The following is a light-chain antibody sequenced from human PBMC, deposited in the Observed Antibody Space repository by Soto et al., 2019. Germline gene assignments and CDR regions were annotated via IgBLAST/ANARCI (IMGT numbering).Light chain of an antibody. CDR3: QQYYSSLLT. V-gene: IGKV4-1*01. CDR2: WAS. Sequence: DIVMTQSPDSLAVSLGERATINCKSSQTVSYSSNNKNYLAWYQQKPGQPPKLLIYWASTRESGVPDRVSGSGSGTDFTLTISSLQAEDVAVYYCQQYYSSLLTFGGGTKVEIK. J-gene: IGKJ4*01. CDR1: QTVSYSSNNKNY.